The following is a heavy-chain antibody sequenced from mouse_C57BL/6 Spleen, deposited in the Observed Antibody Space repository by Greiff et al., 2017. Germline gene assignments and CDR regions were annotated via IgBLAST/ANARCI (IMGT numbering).Heavy chain of an antibody. Sequence: QVQLQQPGAELVKPGASVKLSCKASGYTFTSYWMHWVKQRPGQGLEWIGMIHPNSGSTNSNEKFKSKATLTVDKSSSTAYMQLSSLTSEDSAVYYCAKLGGDFDYWGQGTTLTVSS. CDR2: IHPNSGST. J-gene: IGHJ2*01. D-gene: IGHD4-1*01. CDR1: GYTFTSYW. CDR3: AKLGGDFDY. V-gene: IGHV1-64*01.